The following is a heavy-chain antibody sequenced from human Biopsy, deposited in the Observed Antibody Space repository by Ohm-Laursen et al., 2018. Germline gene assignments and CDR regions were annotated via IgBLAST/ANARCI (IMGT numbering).Heavy chain of an antibody. CDR2: IYYSGSI. D-gene: IGHD2-2*02. Sequence: SETLSLTWTVSGGSVNSYSWSWIRQPPGKGLEWIGYIYYSGSINYNPSLKSRVTISLDTSKNQFSLKLSSVTAADTAMYYCASMPAAIHEPNYSYYGMHVWGQGTTVTVSS. V-gene: IGHV4-59*08. CDR1: GGSVNSYS. J-gene: IGHJ6*02. CDR3: ASMPAAIHEPNYSYYGMHV.